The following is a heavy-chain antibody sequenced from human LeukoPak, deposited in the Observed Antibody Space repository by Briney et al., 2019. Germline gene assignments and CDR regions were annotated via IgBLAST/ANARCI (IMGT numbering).Heavy chain of an antibody. Sequence: GGSLRLSCAASGFTFSSYGMHWVRQAPGKGLEWVAVISYDGSNKYYADSVKGRFTISRDNSKNTLCLQMNSLRAEDTAVYYCAKGDEEGSWYNLIDYWGQGTLVTVSS. J-gene: IGHJ4*02. CDR1: GFTFSSYG. CDR3: AKGDEEGSWYNLIDY. V-gene: IGHV3-30*18. CDR2: ISYDGSNK. D-gene: IGHD6-13*01.